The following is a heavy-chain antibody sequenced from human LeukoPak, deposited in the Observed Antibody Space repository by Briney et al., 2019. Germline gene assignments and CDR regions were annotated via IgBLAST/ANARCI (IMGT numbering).Heavy chain of an antibody. D-gene: IGHD6-19*01. CDR1: GFTFRSYG. J-gene: IGHJ4*02. V-gene: IGHV3-30*03. CDR3: AREGSSSGWYGFDY. CDR2: ISYDGSNK. Sequence: GGSLRLSCAASGFTFRSYGMHWVRQAPGKGLEWVAVISYDGSNKYYADSVKGRFTISRDNAKNSLYLQMNSLGAEDTAVYYCAREGSSSGWYGFDYWGQGTLVTVSS.